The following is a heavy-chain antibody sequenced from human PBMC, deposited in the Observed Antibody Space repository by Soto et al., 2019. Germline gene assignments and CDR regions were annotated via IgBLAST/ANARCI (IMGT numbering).Heavy chain of an antibody. J-gene: IGHJ4*02. CDR1: GFTLSSYN. CDR3: VRSNYDDGGSYYKSPPDY. D-gene: IGHD3-22*01. Sequence: PGGSLRLSCAAXGFTLSSYNMNWVRQAPGKGLEWVSSLSSSSSHIYYADSVKGRFTISRDNAKNSLSLQMNSLRADDTAVYYCVRSNYDDGGSYYKSPPDYWGQGTPFTVSS. V-gene: IGHV3-21*01. CDR2: LSSSSSHI.